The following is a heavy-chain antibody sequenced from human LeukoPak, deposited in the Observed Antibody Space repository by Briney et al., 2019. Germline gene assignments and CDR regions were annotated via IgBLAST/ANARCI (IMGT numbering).Heavy chain of an antibody. J-gene: IGHJ6*04. CDR2: INTDGSEQ. CDR3: ARDGCTSTSCYTRGDV. D-gene: IGHD2-2*02. Sequence: GGSLRLSCAAAGITFSSNWMSWVRQAPGKGLEWVANINTDGSEQYSVDSVKGRFTISRDNAKNSLYLQMNSLRADDSAVYYCARDGCTSTSCYTRGDVWGKGTMVTVSS. CDR1: GITFSSNW. V-gene: IGHV3-7*01.